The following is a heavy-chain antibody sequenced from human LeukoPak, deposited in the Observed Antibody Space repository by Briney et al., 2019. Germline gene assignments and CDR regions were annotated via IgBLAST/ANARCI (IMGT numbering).Heavy chain of an antibody. J-gene: IGHJ3*02. CDR2: ISWNSGSI. CDR1: GFTFDDYA. V-gene: IGHV3-9*01. CDR3: AKGLFLRLGELSLYHDAFDI. Sequence: GRSLRLSCAASGFTFDDYAMHWVRQAPGKGLEWVSGISWNSGSIGYADSVKGRFTISRDNAKNSLYPQMNSLRAEDTALYYCAKGLFLRLGELSLYHDAFDIWGQGTMVTVSS. D-gene: IGHD3-16*02.